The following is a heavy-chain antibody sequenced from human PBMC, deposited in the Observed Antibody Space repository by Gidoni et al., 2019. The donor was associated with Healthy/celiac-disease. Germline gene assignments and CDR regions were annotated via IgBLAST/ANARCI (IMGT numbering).Heavy chain of an antibody. J-gene: IGHJ5*02. Sequence: QVQLQVSGPGLVKPSQTLSLTCTVSGGSISSGSYYWSWIRQPAGKGLEWIGRIYTSGSTNYNPSLKSRVTISVDTSKNQFSLKLSSVTAADTAVYYCARGAGRYYYDSSGSPRWFDPWGQGTLVTVSS. D-gene: IGHD3-22*01. CDR1: GGSISSGSYY. V-gene: IGHV4-61*02. CDR3: ARGAGRYYYDSSGSPRWFDP. CDR2: IYTSGST.